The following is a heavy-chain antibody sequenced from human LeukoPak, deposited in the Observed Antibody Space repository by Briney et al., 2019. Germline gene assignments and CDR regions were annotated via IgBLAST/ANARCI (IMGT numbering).Heavy chain of an antibody. CDR1: GYTFTGYY. CDR2: INPNSGGT. D-gene: IGHD2-2*01. V-gene: IGHV1-2*06. CDR3: ARKLIVVVPAAFGSYYYYGMDV. J-gene: IGHJ6*02. Sequence: ASVKVSCKASGYTFTGYYMHWVRQAPGQGLEWMGRINPNSGGTNYAQKLQGRVTMTTDTSTSTAYMELRSLRSDDTAVYYCARKLIVVVPAAFGSYYYYGMDVWGQGTTVTVSS.